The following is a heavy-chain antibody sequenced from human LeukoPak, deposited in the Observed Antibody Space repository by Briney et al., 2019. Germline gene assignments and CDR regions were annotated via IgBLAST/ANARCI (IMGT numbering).Heavy chain of an antibody. D-gene: IGHD6-13*01. Sequence: PGGSLRLSCAASGFTFSSYSMNWVRQAPGKGLEWVSSISSSSSYIYYADSVKGRFTISRDNAKNSLYLQMNSLRAEDTAVYYCARNGIAAAREMDVWGQGTTVTVSS. V-gene: IGHV3-21*01. CDR2: ISSSSSYI. CDR3: ARNGIAAAREMDV. J-gene: IGHJ6*02. CDR1: GFTFSSYS.